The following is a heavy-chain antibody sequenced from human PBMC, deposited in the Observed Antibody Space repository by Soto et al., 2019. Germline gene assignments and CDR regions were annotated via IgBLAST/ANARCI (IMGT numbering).Heavy chain of an antibody. D-gene: IGHD1-20*01. CDR2: IYYSGST. V-gene: IGHV4-59*01. CDR1: GGSISSYY. J-gene: IGHJ4*02. CDR3: ARFSYNWNPYYFDY. Sequence: SGTLSLTCTVSGGSISSYYWSWIRQPPGKGLEWIGYIYYSGSTNYNPSLKSRVTISVDTSKNQFSLKLSSVTAADTAVYYCARFSYNWNPYYFDYWGQGTLVTVSS.